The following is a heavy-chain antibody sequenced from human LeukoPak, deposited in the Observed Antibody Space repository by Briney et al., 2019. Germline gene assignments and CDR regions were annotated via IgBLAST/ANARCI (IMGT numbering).Heavy chain of an antibody. V-gene: IGHV1-24*01. D-gene: IGHD1-26*01. Sequence: EASVTVSFEVSGYTLTELSMHWVRQAPGKGLEWMGGFDPEDGETIYAQNFQGRVTMTRDMSTSTVYMELSSLRSEDTAVYFCARDRGQHAFDIWGQGTMVTVSS. J-gene: IGHJ3*02. CDR2: FDPEDGET. CDR1: GYTLTELS. CDR3: ARDRGQHAFDI.